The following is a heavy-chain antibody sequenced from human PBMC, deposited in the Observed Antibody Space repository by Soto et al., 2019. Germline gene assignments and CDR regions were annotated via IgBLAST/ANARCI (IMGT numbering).Heavy chain of an antibody. D-gene: IGHD3-3*01. CDR3: ASHTIFGVVIPFDI. CDR1: GFTFSSYS. J-gene: IGHJ3*02. CDR2: ISSSSSYI. V-gene: IGHV3-21*01. Sequence: PGGSLRLSCAASGFTFSSYSMNWVRQAPGKGLEWVSSISSSSSYIYYADSVKGRFTISRDNVKNSLYLQMNSLRAEDTAVYYCASHTIFGVVIPFDIWGQGTMVTVSS.